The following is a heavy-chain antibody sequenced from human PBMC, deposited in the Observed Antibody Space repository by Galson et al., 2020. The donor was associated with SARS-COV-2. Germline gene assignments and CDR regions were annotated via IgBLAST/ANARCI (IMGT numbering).Heavy chain of an antibody. V-gene: IGHV3-30*18. CDR1: GFTFSYYG. Sequence: GSLRLSCVASGFTFSYYGMHWVRQAPGKGLEWVAVISYDGSNKYYAESVKGRFTISRDNSKNTLDLQMNSLRAEDTAVYYCAKGKWSGYYPHDAFDMWGQGTMVTVSS. CDR3: AKGKWSGYYPHDAFDM. CDR2: ISYDGSNK. D-gene: IGHD3-3*01. J-gene: IGHJ3*02.